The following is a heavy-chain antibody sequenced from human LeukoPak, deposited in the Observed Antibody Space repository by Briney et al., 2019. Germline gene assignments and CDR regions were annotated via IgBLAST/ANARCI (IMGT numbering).Heavy chain of an antibody. V-gene: IGHV3-48*01. Sequence: PGGSLRLSCAASGFTFSSYSMNWVRQAPGKGLEWGSYISSSSSTIYYADSVKGRFTISRDNAKNSLYLQMNSLRAEDTAVYYCARGAIAARPLVDYWGQGTLVTVSS. J-gene: IGHJ4*02. D-gene: IGHD6-6*01. CDR1: GFTFSSYS. CDR3: ARGAIAARPLVDY. CDR2: ISSSSSTI.